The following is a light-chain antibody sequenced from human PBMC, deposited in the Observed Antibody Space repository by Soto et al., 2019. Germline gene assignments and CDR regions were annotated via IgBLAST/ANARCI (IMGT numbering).Light chain of an antibody. CDR1: QSVSTN. Sequence: EIMMTQSPAPLSVSPGKKATLSRRASQSVSTNLAWYQQKPGQAPRLLVYGASTKATDMPGRFSGRGSGTEFTLTINNLQSEDFAVYYCQQYRNWPRTFGQGTKVDI. CDR3: QQYRNWPRT. V-gene: IGKV3-15*01. CDR2: GAS. J-gene: IGKJ1*01.